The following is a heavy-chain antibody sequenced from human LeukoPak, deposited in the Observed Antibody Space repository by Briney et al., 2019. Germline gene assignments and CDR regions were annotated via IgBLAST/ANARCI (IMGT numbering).Heavy chain of an antibody. V-gene: IGHV3-30*02. CDR3: ASRHCSGGSCYSRPFDY. J-gene: IGHJ4*02. D-gene: IGHD2-15*01. CDR2: IKYDGSKT. CDR1: GMTFDRHG. Sequence: GGSLRLSCVVSGMTFDRHGMHWVRQPPGKGLEWLAFIKYDGSKTEYADSVKGRFTISRDNSKNTLYLQMNSLRAEDTAVYYCASRHCSGGSCYSRPFDYWGQGTLVTVSS.